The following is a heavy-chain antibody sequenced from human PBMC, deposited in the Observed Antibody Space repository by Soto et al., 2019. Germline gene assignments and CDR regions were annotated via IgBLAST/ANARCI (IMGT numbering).Heavy chain of an antibody. CDR2: IYHSGST. D-gene: IGHD3-3*01. Sequence: SSETLSLTCAVSGGSISSGGYSWSWIRQPPGKGLEWIGYIYHSGSTYYNPSLKSRVTISRDNARNSLYLQMNNLRAEDTALYFCAKGTEYGVVLMSTFDYWGQGTLVTVSS. CDR3: AKGTEYGVVLMSTFDY. CDR1: GGSISSGGYS. V-gene: IGHV4-30-2*02. J-gene: IGHJ4*02.